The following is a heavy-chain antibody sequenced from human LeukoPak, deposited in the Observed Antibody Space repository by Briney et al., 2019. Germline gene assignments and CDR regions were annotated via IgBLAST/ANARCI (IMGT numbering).Heavy chain of an antibody. CDR3: ATVAGRSTWYALDH. CDR2: INPKRGDT. V-gene: IGHV1-2*06. CDR1: GYTFTEHY. Sequence: ASVKVSCKASGYTFTEHYLHWVRQAPGQGLGWMGRINPKRGDTDYAQKFQGRVTMTRDTSISTASMELSRLRSDDTAEYYCATVAGRSTWYALDHWGQGSLVTVSS. D-gene: IGHD2-2*01. J-gene: IGHJ4*02.